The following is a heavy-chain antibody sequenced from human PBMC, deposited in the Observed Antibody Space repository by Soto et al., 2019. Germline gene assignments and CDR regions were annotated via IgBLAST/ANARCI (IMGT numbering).Heavy chain of an antibody. Sequence: PGGSLRLSCAASGFSFSNVWMSWVRQAPGKGLEWVGRIRSKTDGGTTDYAAPVKGRFTISRDDSKNTLFLEMNSLKTEDTAVYYCTTYYGSGTSWFDPWGQGTLVTVSS. D-gene: IGHD3-10*01. CDR3: TTYYGSGTSWFDP. J-gene: IGHJ5*02. V-gene: IGHV3-15*01. CDR2: IRSKTDGGTT. CDR1: GFSFSNVW.